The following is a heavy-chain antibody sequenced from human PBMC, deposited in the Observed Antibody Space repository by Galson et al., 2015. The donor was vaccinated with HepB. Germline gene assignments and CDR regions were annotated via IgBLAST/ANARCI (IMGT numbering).Heavy chain of an antibody. V-gene: IGHV3-23*01. CDR3: AFSGVPASDY. CDR1: GFTFSSYA. D-gene: IGHD2-2*01. CDR2: ISGSGGST. J-gene: IGHJ4*02. Sequence: SLRLSCAASGFTFSSYAMSWVRQAPGKGLEWVSAISGSGGSTYYADSVKGRFTISGDNSKNTLYLQMNSLRAEDTAVYYCAFSGVPASDYWGQGTLVTVSS.